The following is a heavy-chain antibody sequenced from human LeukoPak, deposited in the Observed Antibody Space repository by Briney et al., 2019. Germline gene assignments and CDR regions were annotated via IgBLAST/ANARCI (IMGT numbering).Heavy chain of an antibody. Sequence: GGSLRLSCAASEFTFSSYGMHWVRQAPGKGLEWVAVVSYDGSNKFYTDSMKGRFTISRDNSKNTLYLQMNSLRTEDTAIYYCSQEDYYGSGSYLGGWGQGTLVTVSS. J-gene: IGHJ4*02. CDR1: EFTFSSYG. V-gene: IGHV3-30*18. CDR3: SQEDYYGSGSYLGG. CDR2: VSYDGSNK. D-gene: IGHD3-10*01.